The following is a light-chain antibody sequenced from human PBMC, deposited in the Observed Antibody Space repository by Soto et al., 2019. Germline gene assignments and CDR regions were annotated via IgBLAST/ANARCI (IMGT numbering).Light chain of an antibody. V-gene: IGKV1-39*01. CDR2: AAS. J-gene: IGKJ1*01. CDR1: QNIGNY. Sequence: DVPMTQSPSSLSASVGDRVTITCRASQNIGNYLNWYRQKPGKAPELLIYAASILQSEVPSRFRGSGSGTDVTLPISSLQPEDFASYYCQQSYNVLSWTFGQGTKVEIK. CDR3: QQSYNVLSWT.